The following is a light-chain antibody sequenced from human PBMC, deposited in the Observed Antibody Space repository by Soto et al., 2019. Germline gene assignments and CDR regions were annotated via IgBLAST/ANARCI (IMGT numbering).Light chain of an antibody. CDR3: QQCSTAPLT. J-gene: IGKJ4*01. CDR1: QSVPKNY. CDR2: DAY. Sequence: EIVLTQSPGTLSLSPEERATLSCRASQSVPKNYLAWYQQKPGQAPTLLIHDAYSTANRNPDRLSGSGSGTDFTITISRLEPDDFAVYYCQQCSTAPLTFGGGRKV. V-gene: IGKV3-20*01.